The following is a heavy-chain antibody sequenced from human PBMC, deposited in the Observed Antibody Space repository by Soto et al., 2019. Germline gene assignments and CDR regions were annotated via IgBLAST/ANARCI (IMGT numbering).Heavy chain of an antibody. Sequence: QVQLQESGPGLVKPSETLSLTCTVSGGSITTYYWSWIRQSPGRGLEWMGYIHHSGATKDKPSLKSRVTMSVATSKNQFSLTLSSVTAADTAVYFCAREKGTDGYDTAPRGMDFWGPGTLVTVSS. CDR3: AREKGTDGYDTAPRGMDF. CDR1: GGSITTYY. D-gene: IGHD2-15*01. CDR2: IHHSGAT. J-gene: IGHJ4*02. V-gene: IGHV4-59*01.